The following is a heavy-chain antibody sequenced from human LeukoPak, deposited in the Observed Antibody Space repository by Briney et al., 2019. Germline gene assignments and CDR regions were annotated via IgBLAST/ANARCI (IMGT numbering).Heavy chain of an antibody. J-gene: IGHJ4*02. V-gene: IGHV4-34*01. CDR2: INHSGST. CDR1: GGSFSGYY. D-gene: IGHD6-19*01. Sequence: NPSETLSLTCAVYGGSFSGYYWSWIRQPPGKGLEWIGEINHSGSTNYNPSLKSRVTISVDTSKNQFSLKLSSVTAADTAVYYCARGKGGWYLPSFDYWGQGTLVTVSS. CDR3: ARGKGGWYLPSFDY.